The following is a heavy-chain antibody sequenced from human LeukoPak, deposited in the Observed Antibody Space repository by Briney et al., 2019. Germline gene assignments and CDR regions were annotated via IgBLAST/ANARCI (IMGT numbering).Heavy chain of an antibody. Sequence: ASARVSCKASGYTFTTYGITWVRQAPGQGLEWMGWTSAHNGNTKYAQKLQGRVTMTTDTSTRTAYMELRSLRSDDTAVYYCARDTIAADFIDYWGQGTLVTVSS. V-gene: IGHV1-18*01. CDR3: ARDTIAADFIDY. CDR2: TSAHNGNT. D-gene: IGHD6-13*01. J-gene: IGHJ4*02. CDR1: GYTFTTYG.